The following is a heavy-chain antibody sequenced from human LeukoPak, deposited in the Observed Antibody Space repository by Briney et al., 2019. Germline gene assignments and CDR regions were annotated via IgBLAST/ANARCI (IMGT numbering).Heavy chain of an antibody. D-gene: IGHD5-12*01. V-gene: IGHV3-48*01. CDR2: ISDSSAM. CDR3: ARDGGYSGYDADC. CDR1: GFTFSTYS. Sequence: GSLRLSCAASGFTFSTYSMKWVRQAPGKGLEWVSYISDSSAMYYADSVRGRFTISRENDKNSLFLQMNSLRAEDTAVYYCARDGGYSGYDADCWGQGTLVTVSS. J-gene: IGHJ4*02.